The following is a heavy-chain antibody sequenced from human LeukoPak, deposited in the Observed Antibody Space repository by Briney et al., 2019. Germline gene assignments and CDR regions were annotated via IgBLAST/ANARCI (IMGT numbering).Heavy chain of an antibody. J-gene: IGHJ4*02. CDR1: GFTFDDYA. CDR2: ISWNSGSI. V-gene: IGHV3-9*01. D-gene: IGHD1-26*01. CDR3: ARVAHIVGATPPYYFDY. Sequence: GGSLRLSCAASGFTFDDYAMHWVRQAPGKGLEWVSGISWNSGSIGYADSVKGRFTISRDNAKNSLYLQMNSLRAEDTALYYCARVAHIVGATPPYYFDYWGQGTLVTVSS.